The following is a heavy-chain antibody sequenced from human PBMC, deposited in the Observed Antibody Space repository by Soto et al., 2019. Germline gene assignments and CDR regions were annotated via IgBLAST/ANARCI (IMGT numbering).Heavy chain of an antibody. D-gene: IGHD1-1*01. V-gene: IGHV1-69*04. CDR3: ATEDGTGFKS. J-gene: IGHJ4*02. CDR2: IFPLLAMV. Sequence: QVHLVQSGAEMKKPGSSVKVSCKVSGGDLTNSGISWVRQAPGQGLEWMGGIFPLLAMVDYSQKFQGRVTITADESTNTAYMDLRSLKSDDTAVYYCATEDGTGFKSWGQGTLVIVSS. CDR1: GGDLTNSG.